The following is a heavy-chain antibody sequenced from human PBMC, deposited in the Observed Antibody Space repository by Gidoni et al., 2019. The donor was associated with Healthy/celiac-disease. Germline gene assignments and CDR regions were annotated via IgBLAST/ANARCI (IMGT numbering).Heavy chain of an antibody. CDR2: ISDDGTNK. J-gene: IGHJ6*02. CDR1: GFTCSSYA. Sequence: QVQLVESGGGVVQPGRSLGLSCAASGFTCSSYAMHWVRKAPGKGLDWVAFISDDGTNKYYADSVKGRFTISRDNSKNTLYLQMNSLRAEDTAVYYCARDRVAGLLWFGDRYGMDVWGQGTTVTVSS. CDR3: ARDRVAGLLWFGDRYGMDV. D-gene: IGHD3-10*01. V-gene: IGHV3-30*04.